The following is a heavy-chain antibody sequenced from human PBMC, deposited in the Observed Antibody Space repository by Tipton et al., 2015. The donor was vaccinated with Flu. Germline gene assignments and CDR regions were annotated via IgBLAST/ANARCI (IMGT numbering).Heavy chain of an antibody. V-gene: IGHV4-4*07. D-gene: IGHD3-10*02. CDR2: IYSSGST. CDR1: GGSLSSFY. J-gene: IGHJ4*02. CDR3: ARCSGSGTDVIYDY. Sequence: LRLSCTVSGGSLSSFYWSWIRQPAGKGLEWIGRIYSSGSTKYSPAFKSRVTLSVDTSKNQFSLYLSSVTASDTALYFCARCSGSGTDVIYDYWGQGTLVTVSS.